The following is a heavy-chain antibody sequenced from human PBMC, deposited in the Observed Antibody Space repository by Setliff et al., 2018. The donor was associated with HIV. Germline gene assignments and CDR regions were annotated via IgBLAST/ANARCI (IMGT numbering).Heavy chain of an antibody. CDR1: SGSISTYY. CDR2: IYNIGST. J-gene: IGHJ6*03. D-gene: IGHD6-13*01. Sequence: SETLSLTCTVSSGSISTYYWSWIRQPPGKGLEWIGYIYNIGSTNYNPSLRSRVTISLDTSKNQFSLRLSSVTAADTGVYYCARHRDPPGTSWIYYYYYMDLWGEGTTVTVSS. CDR3: ARHRDPPGTSWIYYYYYMDL. V-gene: IGHV4-59*08.